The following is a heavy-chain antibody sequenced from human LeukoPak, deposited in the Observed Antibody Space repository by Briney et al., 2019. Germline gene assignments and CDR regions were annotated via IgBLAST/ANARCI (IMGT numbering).Heavy chain of an antibody. CDR2: IQHDGFNK. CDR3: ARTGDYYNYFDP. D-gene: IGHD4-11*01. J-gene: IGHJ5*02. Sequence: QSGGSLRLSCETSGFTFSSYGMHWVRQAPGKGLEWVAFIQHDGFNKYYADSVKGRFSISRDNLKNTLYLQVNSPSAEDTAVYYCARTGDYYNYFDPWGQGTLVTVSS. V-gene: IGHV3-30*02. CDR1: GFTFSSYG.